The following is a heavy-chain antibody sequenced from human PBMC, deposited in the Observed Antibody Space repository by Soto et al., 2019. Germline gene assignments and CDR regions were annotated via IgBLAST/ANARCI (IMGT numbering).Heavy chain of an antibody. J-gene: IGHJ4*02. CDR2: TLYSGRT. CDR3: ARDAPPFDY. V-gene: IGHV4-31*03. CDR1: GASMRTGGYY. Sequence: SETLSLTCTVSGASMRTGGYYWSWIRQHPGKGLEWIGYTLYSGRTHYNPSLQSRVTMSVDTSKNQFSLNLTSVTAADTAVYLCARDAPPFDYWGQGILVTVSS.